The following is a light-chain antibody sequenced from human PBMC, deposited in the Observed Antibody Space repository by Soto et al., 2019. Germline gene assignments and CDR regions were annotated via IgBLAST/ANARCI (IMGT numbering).Light chain of an antibody. CDR1: QTVSRY. CDR3: QQRSTWPLLT. CDR2: DAS. J-gene: IGKJ4*01. V-gene: IGKV3-11*01. Sequence: VLTQTPATLSLSPGERATLSCRASQTVSRYLAWFHQKPGQAPRLLIYDASNRATGIPARFSGSGSGTDYTLTISSLEPEDFAVYYCQQRSTWPLLTFGGGTTVEI.